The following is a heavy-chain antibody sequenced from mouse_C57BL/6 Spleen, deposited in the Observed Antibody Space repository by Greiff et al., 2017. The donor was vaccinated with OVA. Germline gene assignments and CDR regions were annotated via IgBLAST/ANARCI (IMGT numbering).Heavy chain of an antibody. V-gene: IGHV5-4*01. J-gene: IGHJ3*01. CDR1: GFTFSSYA. Sequence: DVKLVESGGGLVKPGGSLKLSCAASGFTFSSYAMSWVRQTPEKRLAWVATISDGGSYTYYPDNVKGRFTISRDNAKNNLYLQMSHLKSEDTAMYYCAREGNYYGSRFAYWGQGTLVTVSA. CDR3: AREGNYYGSRFAY. CDR2: ISDGGSYT. D-gene: IGHD1-1*01.